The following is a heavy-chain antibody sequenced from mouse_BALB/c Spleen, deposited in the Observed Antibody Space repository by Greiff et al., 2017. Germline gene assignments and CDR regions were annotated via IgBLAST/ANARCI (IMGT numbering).Heavy chain of an antibody. CDR1: GYSFTSYY. J-gene: IGHJ4*01. CDR2: IDPFNGGT. CDR3: ARSSDSSGYNYYAMDY. Sequence: EVQLQQSGPELMKPGASVKISCKASGYSFTSYYMHWVKQSHGKSLEWIGYIDPFNGGTSYNQKFKGKATLTVDKSSSTAYMHLSSLTSEDSAVYYCARSSDSSGYNYYAMDYWGQGTSVTVSS. V-gene: IGHV1S135*01. D-gene: IGHD3-2*01.